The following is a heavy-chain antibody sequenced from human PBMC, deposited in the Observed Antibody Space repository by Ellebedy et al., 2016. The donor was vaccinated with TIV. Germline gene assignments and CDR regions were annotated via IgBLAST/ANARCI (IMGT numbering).Heavy chain of an antibody. CDR3: ANAFWGCGGDCCCFES. Sequence: PGGSLRLSCAASGFSVSANYMSWVRQAPGKGLEWVAVIYGDDSTLYADSVKGRFTISRDDSKNTLYLQLNSLRPEDTAVYYCANAFWGCGGDCCCFESWGQGTLVTVSS. V-gene: IGHV3-53*05. J-gene: IGHJ4*02. CDR1: GFSVSANY. D-gene: IGHD2-21*02. CDR2: IYGDDST.